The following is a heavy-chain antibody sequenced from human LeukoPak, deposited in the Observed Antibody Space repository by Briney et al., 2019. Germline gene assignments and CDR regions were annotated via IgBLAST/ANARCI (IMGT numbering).Heavy chain of an antibody. V-gene: IGHV3-23*01. CDR3: AKASVVVVVAATLSSWFDP. CDR1: GFSFSSYA. CDR2: LSVSGDST. J-gene: IGHJ5*02. Sequence: PGGSLRLSCAASGFSFSSYAMSWVRQAPGKGLEWVSSLSVSGDSTYYADSVKGRFTISRDNSKNTLYLQMNSLRAEDAAVYYCAKASVVVVVAATLSSWFDPWGQGTLVTVSS. D-gene: IGHD2-15*01.